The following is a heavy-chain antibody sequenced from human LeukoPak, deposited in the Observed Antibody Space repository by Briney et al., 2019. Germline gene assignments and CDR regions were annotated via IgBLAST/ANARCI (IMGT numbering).Heavy chain of an antibody. V-gene: IGHV1-69*13. D-gene: IGHD2-2*01. CDR3: ASRPNIVVVPAAMIGDYYGMDV. Sequence: SVKVSCKASGGTFSSYAISWVRQAPGQGLEWMGGIIPIFGTANYAQKFQGRVTITADESTSTAYMELSSLRSEDTAVYYCASRPNIVVVPAAMIGDYYGMDVWGNGTTVTVSS. CDR2: IIPIFGTA. CDR1: GGTFSSYA. J-gene: IGHJ6*04.